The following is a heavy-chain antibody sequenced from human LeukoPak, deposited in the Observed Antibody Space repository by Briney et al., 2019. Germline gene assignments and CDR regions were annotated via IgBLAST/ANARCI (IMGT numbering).Heavy chain of an antibody. CDR1: GGSIRNNY. J-gene: IGHJ5*02. CDR2: IHYSGST. V-gene: IGHV4-59*01. Sequence: SETLSLTCTVSGGSIRNNYWNWSRQSPGKGLEWIGYIHYSGSTNYNPSLKSRVTISVDMSKNQFSLRLSSMTAADTAMYYCARLCCRSASCDNWFDPWGQGTLVTVSS. CDR3: ARLCCRSASCDNWFDP. D-gene: IGHD2-2*01.